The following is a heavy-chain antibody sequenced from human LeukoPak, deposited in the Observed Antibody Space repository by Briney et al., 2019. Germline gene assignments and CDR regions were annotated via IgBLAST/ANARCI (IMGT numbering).Heavy chain of an antibody. CDR1: GFTFSDYY. J-gene: IGHJ3*02. CDR3: AKDRIFGYDSGWRSGGFDI. CDR2: ISNSGTTI. Sequence: GGSLRLSCAASGFTFSDYYMSWIRQAPGKGLEWVSYISNSGTTIYYADSVKGRFTISRGNAKNSLYLQMNSLRAEDTAGYYCAKDRIFGYDSGWRSGGFDIWGQGTMVTVSS. D-gene: IGHD6-19*01. V-gene: IGHV3-11*01.